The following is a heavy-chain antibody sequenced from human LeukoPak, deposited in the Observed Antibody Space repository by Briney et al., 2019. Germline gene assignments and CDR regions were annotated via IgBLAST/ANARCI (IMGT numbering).Heavy chain of an antibody. V-gene: IGHV1-24*01. CDR2: FDPEDGET. Sequence: ASVKVSCKVSGYTLTELSMHWVRQAPGKGLEWMGGFDPEDGETIYAQKFQGRVTMTEDTSTDTAYMELNSLRSEDTAVYYCATDHAEVAGYRLVNWFDPWGQGTLVTVSS. CDR3: ATDHAEVAGYRLVNWFDP. CDR1: GYTLTELS. D-gene: IGHD6-19*01. J-gene: IGHJ5*02.